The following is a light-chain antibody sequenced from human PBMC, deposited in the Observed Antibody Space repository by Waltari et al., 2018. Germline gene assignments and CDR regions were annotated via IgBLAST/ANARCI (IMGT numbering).Light chain of an antibody. CDR2: YDS. CDR1: NIGSKS. CDR3: QVWDSSSDHRGV. Sequence: SYVLTQPPSVSVAPGKTARITCGGNNIGSKSVNWYQQKPGQAPVLVIYYDSDRPSGIPERFSGSNSGNTATLTISRVEAWDEADYYCQVWDSSSDHRGVFGGGTKLTVL. V-gene: IGLV3-21*04. J-gene: IGLJ3*02.